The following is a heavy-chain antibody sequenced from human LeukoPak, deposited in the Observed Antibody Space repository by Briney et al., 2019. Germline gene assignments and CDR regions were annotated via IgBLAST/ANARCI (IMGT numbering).Heavy chain of an antibody. CDR1: GRILITYS. D-gene: IGHD5-24*01. Sequence: QSGGSLRLSCAASGRILITYSMHWVRQAPGKGLEWLSMISADESDITYTDSVKGRFTTSRDNSKNTLYLQMTSLRAEHTALYYCVSQDGHTFLDAFDIWGQGTMLIVSS. V-gene: IGHV3-30*04. CDR2: ISADESDI. CDR3: VSQDGHTFLDAFDI. J-gene: IGHJ3*02.